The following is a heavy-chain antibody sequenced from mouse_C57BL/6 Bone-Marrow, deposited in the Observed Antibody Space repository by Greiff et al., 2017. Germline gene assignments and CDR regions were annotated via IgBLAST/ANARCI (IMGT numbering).Heavy chain of an antibody. CDR1: GYTFTNYW. D-gene: IGHD2-4*01. Sequence: VKLMESGAELVRPGTSVKMSCKASGYTFTNYWIGWAKQRPGHGLEWIGDIYPGGGYTNYNEKFKGTATLTADKSSSPAYMQFRSLTSEASAIYYSAIHDYAPWFGYWGQGTLVTVSA. J-gene: IGHJ3*01. V-gene: IGHV1-63*01. CDR2: IYPGGGYT. CDR3: AIHDYAPWFGY.